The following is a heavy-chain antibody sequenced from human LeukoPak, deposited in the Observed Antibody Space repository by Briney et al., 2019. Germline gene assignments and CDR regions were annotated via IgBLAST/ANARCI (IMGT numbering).Heavy chain of an antibody. CDR2: IYTGGRT. CDR3: ARGWVVWFGELFDAFDL. V-gene: IGHV3-66*01. CDR1: GFTVSSNY. Sequence: GGSLRLSCVASGFTVSSNYMSWVRQAPGKGLEWVSVIYTGGRTYYADSVKGRFTISRGNSKDTLYLQMNSLRAEDTAVYYCARGWVVWFGELFDAFDLWGQGTMVTVSS. D-gene: IGHD3-10*01. J-gene: IGHJ3*01.